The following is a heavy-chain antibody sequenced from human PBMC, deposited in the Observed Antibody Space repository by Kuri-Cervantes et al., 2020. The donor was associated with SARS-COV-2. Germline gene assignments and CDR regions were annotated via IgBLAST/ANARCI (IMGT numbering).Heavy chain of an antibody. Sequence: ETLSLTCAASGFTFSSYAMSWVRQAPGKGLEWVSAISGSGGSTYYADSVKGRFTISRDNSKNTLYLQMNSLRAEDTAVYYCAKVWGSGSYYNANWFDPWGQGTLVTVSS. D-gene: IGHD3-10*01. J-gene: IGHJ5*02. CDR2: ISGSGGST. V-gene: IGHV3-23*01. CDR3: AKVWGSGSYYNANWFDP. CDR1: GFTFSSYA.